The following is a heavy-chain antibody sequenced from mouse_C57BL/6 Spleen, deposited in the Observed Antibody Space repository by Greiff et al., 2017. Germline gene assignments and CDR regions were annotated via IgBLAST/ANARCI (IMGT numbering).Heavy chain of an antibody. CDR2: IHPNSGST. CDR1: GYTFTSYW. Sequence: QVQLQQPGAELVKPGASVKLSCKASGYTFTSYWMHWVKQRPGQGLEWIGMIHPNSGSTNYNEKFKSKATLTVDKSSSTAYMQLSSQTPQDSAVYYCARKDLTTYYAMDYWGQGTSVTVSS. CDR3: ARKDLTTYYAMDY. J-gene: IGHJ4*01. V-gene: IGHV1-64*01. D-gene: IGHD1-1*01.